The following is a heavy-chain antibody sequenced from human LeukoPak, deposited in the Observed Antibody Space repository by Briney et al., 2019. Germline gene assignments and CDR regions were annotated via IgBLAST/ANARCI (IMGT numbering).Heavy chain of an antibody. V-gene: IGHV1-2*06. Sequence: ASVEVSCKASGYTFTGYYMHWVRQAPGQGLEWMGRINPNSGGTNYEQKFQGRVTMTRDTSISTAYMELSRLRSDDTAVYYCARDSSSVNYYYYYYMDVWGKGTTVTVSS. CDR2: INPNSGGT. J-gene: IGHJ6*03. D-gene: IGHD6-6*01. CDR1: GYTFTGYY. CDR3: ARDSSSVNYYYYYYMDV.